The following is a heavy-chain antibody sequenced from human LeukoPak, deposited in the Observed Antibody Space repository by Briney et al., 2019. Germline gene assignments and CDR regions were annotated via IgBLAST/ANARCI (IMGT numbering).Heavy chain of an antibody. D-gene: IGHD2-2*01. V-gene: IGHV1-69*06. CDR3: ARSARPIGYCSSTSCPMTFDY. J-gene: IGHJ4*02. CDR2: IIPIFGTA. Sequence: ASVKVSCKASGRTFSSYAISWVRQAPGQGLEWMGGIIPIFGTANYAQKFQGRVTITADKSTSTAYMELSSLRSEDTAVYYCARSARPIGYCSSTSCPMTFDYWGQGTLVTVCS. CDR1: GRTFSSYA.